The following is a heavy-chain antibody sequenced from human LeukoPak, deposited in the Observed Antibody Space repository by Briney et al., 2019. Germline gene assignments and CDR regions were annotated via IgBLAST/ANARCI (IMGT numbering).Heavy chain of an antibody. V-gene: IGHV4-34*01. Sequence: SETLSLTCAVYGGSFSGYYWSWIRQPPGKGLEWIGEINHSGSTNYNPSLKSRATISVDTSKNQFSLKLSSVTAADTAVYYCAREESWNDDGGSLIHYWGQGTLVTVSS. CDR2: INHSGST. CDR1: GGSFSGYY. CDR3: AREESWNDDGGSLIHY. J-gene: IGHJ4*02. D-gene: IGHD1-1*01.